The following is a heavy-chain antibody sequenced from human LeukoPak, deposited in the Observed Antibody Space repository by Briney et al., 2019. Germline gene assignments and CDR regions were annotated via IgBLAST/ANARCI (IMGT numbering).Heavy chain of an antibody. J-gene: IGHJ5*02. V-gene: IGHV4-59*08. CDR1: GGSISSYY. CDR3: ARYYGSGLGFDP. D-gene: IGHD3-10*01. CDR2: IYHSGST. Sequence: SETLSLTCTVSGGSISSYYWSWIRQPPGKGLEWIGYIYHSGSTNYNPSLKSRVTISVDTSKNQFSLKLSSVTAADTAVYYCARYYGSGLGFDPWGQGTLVTVSS.